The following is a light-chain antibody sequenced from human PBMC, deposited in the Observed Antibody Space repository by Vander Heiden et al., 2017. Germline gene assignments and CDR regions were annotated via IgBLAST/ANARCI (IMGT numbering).Light chain of an antibody. J-gene: IGKJ1*01. V-gene: IGKV1-5*03. CDR2: KAS. CDR3: QQYNSDST. CDR1: QSISSW. Sequence: DIQMTQSPSTLSASVGDRVTITCRASQSISSWLSWYQQKPGKAPKLLIYKASSLESGVPSRCSGSGSGTEFTLTISSLQPDDFATYYCQQYNSDSTFGQGTKVEIK.